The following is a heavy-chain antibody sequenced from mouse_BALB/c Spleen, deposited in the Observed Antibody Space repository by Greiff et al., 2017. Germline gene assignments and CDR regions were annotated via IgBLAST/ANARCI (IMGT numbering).Heavy chain of an antibody. V-gene: IGHV5-6-5*01. Sequence: EVQLVESGGGLVKPGGSLKLSCAASGFTFSSYAMSWVRQTPEKRLEWVASISSGGSTYYPDSVKGRFTISRDKARNILYLQMSSLRSEDTAMYYCARGIYYYGSTYFDYWGQGTTLTVSS. CDR3: ARGIYYYGSTYFDY. J-gene: IGHJ2*01. CDR2: ISSGGST. D-gene: IGHD1-1*01. CDR1: GFTFSSYA.